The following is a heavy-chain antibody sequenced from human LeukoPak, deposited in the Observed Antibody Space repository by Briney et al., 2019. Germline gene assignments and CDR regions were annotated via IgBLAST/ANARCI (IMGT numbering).Heavy chain of an antibody. CDR1: RYTFTSYY. D-gene: IGHD3-22*01. Sequence: GASVKVSCKASRYTFTSYYMHWVRQAPGQGLEWMGIINPGGGSTSYAQKFQGRVTMTRDMSTSTVYMELSSLTSEDTAVYYCARAAKITYSYDSSGDHYDYWGQGTLVTVSS. J-gene: IGHJ4*02. V-gene: IGHV1-46*01. CDR2: INPGGGST. CDR3: ARAAKITYSYDSSGDHYDY.